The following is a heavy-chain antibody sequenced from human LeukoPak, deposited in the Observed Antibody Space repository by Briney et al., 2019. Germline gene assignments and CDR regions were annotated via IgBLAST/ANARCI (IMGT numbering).Heavy chain of an antibody. CDR1: GYSISSGYY. D-gene: IGHD2-2*02. V-gene: IGHV4-38-2*01. CDR2: IYHSGST. Sequence: SETLSLTCAVSGYSISSGYYWGWIRQPPGKGLEWIGSIYHSGSTYYNPSLKRRVTISVDTSKNQFSLKLSSVTAADTALYYCARLDIVVVPAAIGIHDAFDIWGQGTMVTVSS. CDR3: ARLDIVVVPAAIGIHDAFDI. J-gene: IGHJ3*02.